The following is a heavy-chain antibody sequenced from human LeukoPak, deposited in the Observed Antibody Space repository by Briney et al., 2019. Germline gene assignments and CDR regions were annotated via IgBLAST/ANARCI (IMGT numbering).Heavy chain of an antibody. CDR2: ISSSGSTI. J-gene: IGHJ6*03. CDR3: ARRATVTYYYYYYMDV. CDR1: GFTFSDYY. V-gene: IGHV3-11*04. Sequence: GGSLRLSCAASGFTFSDYYMSWIRQAPGKGLEWVSYISSSGSTIYYADSVKGRFTISRDNAKNSLYLQMNSLRAEDTAVYYCARRATVTYYYYYYMDVWGQGTMVTVSS. D-gene: IGHD4-17*01.